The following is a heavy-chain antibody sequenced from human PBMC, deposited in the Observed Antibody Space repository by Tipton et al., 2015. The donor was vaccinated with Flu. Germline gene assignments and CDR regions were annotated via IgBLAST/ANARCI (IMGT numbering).Heavy chain of an antibody. CDR3: ARDRIVGATWRRYYFDY. V-gene: IGHV3-66*02. J-gene: IGHJ4*02. Sequence: VQLVQSGGGLVQPGGSLRLSCAASGFTVSSNYMSWVRQAPGKGLEWVSVIYSGGSTYYAYSVKGRFTISRDNSKNTLYLQMNSLRAEDTAVYYCARDRIVGATWRRYYFDYWGQGTLVTVSS. CDR1: GFTVSSNY. D-gene: IGHD1-26*01. CDR2: IYSGGST.